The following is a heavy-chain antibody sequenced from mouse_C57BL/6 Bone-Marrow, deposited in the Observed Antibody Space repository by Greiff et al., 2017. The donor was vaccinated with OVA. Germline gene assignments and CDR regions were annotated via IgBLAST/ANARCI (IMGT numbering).Heavy chain of an antibody. Sequence: EVQVVESGPELVKPGASVKISCKASGYSFTGYFMNWVKQSHGKSLEWIGRINPYNGDTFYNQKFKGKATLTVDKSSSTAHMELLSLTSEDFAVYYSARGLITAVVATEYCAMNYWGQGTSVTVSS. D-gene: IGHD1-1*01. J-gene: IGHJ4*01. CDR1: GYSFTGYF. CDR2: INPYNGDT. CDR3: ARGLITAVVATEYCAMNY. V-gene: IGHV1-37*01.